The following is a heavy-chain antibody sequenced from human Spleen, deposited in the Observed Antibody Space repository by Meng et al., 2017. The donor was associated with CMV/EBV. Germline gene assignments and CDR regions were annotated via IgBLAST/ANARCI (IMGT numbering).Heavy chain of an antibody. J-gene: IGHJ4*02. CDR3: ARASITIFGVVKVYFDY. CDR2: ISGSGAST. V-gene: IGHV3-23*01. Sequence: GGSLRLSCAASGFPFSSYAMSWVRQAPGKGLEWVSAISGSGASTYYADSVKGRFTISRDNAKNSLYLQMNSLRAEDTAVYYYARASITIFGVVKVYFDYWGQGTLVTVSS. D-gene: IGHD3-3*01. CDR1: GFPFSSYA.